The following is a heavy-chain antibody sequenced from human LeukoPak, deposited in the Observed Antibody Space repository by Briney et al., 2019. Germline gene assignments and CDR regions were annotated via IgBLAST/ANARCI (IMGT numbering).Heavy chain of an antibody. V-gene: IGHV1-8*03. D-gene: IGHD6-13*01. CDR3: ASYLPGIAAAGPSDAFDI. Sequence: ASVKVSCKASGYTFTSYDINWVRQDTGQGLEWMGWMNPNSGNTGYAQKFQGRVTITRNTSISTAYMELSSLRSEDTAVYYCASYLPGIAAAGPSDAFDIWGQGTMVTVSS. CDR1: GYTFTSYD. CDR2: MNPNSGNT. J-gene: IGHJ3*02.